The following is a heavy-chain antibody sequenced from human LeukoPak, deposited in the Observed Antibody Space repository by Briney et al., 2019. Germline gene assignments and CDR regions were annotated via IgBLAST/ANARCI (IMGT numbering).Heavy chain of an antibody. J-gene: IGHJ4*02. CDR3: ARGGYGPGSHYKY. CDR1: GGSFTGYY. Sequence: SETLSLTCAVNGGSFTGYYWSWIRQFPGKGLEWIGEINQSGSTNYNSSLKSRLTISVDTSKNQLSLKLSPVTAADTAIYYCARGGYGPGSHYKYWGQGTLVTVSS. D-gene: IGHD3-10*01. V-gene: IGHV4-34*01. CDR2: INQSGST.